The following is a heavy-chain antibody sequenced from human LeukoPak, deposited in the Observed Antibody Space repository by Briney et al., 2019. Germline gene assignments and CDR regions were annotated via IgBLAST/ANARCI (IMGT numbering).Heavy chain of an antibody. CDR1: GFTFSSHW. CDR2: IKEDGSEK. CDR3: VRSGGY. J-gene: IGHJ4*02. D-gene: IGHD1-26*01. Sequence: GGSLRLSCAAYGFTFSSHWMNWVRQAPGKGLEWVANIKEDGSEKYYVDSVKGRFTISRDNAKNSLCLQMNSLRAEDTAIYYCVRSGGYWGQGTLVTVSS. V-gene: IGHV3-7*05.